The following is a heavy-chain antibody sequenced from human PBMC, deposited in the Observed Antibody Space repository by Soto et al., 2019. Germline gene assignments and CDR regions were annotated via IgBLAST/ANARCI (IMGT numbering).Heavy chain of an antibody. J-gene: IGHJ6*02. V-gene: IGHV3-21*01. CDR3: ARDMYYDILTGYYEYYYYGMDV. Sequence: PGGSLRLSCAASGFTFSSYSMNWVRQAPGKGLEWVSSISSSSSYIYYADSVKGRFTISRDNAKNSLYLQMNSLRAEDTAVYYCARDMYYDILTGYYEYYYYGMDVWGQGTTVTVSS. CDR1: GFTFSSYS. CDR2: ISSSSSYI. D-gene: IGHD3-9*01.